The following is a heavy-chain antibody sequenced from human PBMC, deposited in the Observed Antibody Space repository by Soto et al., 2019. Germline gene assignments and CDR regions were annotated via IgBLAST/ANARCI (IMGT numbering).Heavy chain of an antibody. CDR2: ISSTTNYI. CDR1: GFTFTRYS. Sequence: GWSLRLACAASGFTFTRYSMNWVRQAPGKGLEWVSSISSTTNYIYYGDSMKGRFTISRDNAKNSLYLEMNSLRAEDTAVYYCARESEDLTSNFDYWGQGTLVTVSS. CDR3: ARESEDLTSNFDY. V-gene: IGHV3-21*06. J-gene: IGHJ4*02.